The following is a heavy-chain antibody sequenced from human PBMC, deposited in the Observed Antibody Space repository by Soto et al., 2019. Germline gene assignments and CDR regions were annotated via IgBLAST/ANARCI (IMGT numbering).Heavy chain of an antibody. CDR1: GYTFTSYY. D-gene: IGHD3-9*01. Sequence: VKVSCKASGYTFTSYYIHWVRQAPGQGLEWMGIINPSGGSTSYAQKFQGRVTMTRDTSTSTVYMELSSLRSEDTAVYYCARVTIGAEMAFDYWGPGTLVTVSS. CDR2: INPSGGST. J-gene: IGHJ4*02. CDR3: ARVTIGAEMAFDY. V-gene: IGHV1-46*01.